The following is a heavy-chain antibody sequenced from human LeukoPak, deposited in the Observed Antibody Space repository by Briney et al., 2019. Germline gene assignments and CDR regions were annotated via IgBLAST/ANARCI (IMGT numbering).Heavy chain of an antibody. Sequence: GGSLRLSCAASGFTFSSYAMSWVRQAPGKGLEWVAVISYDGSNKYYADSVKGRFTISRDNSKNTLYLQMNSLRAEDTAVYYCAKDRGRGSFDYWGQGTLVTVSS. D-gene: IGHD2-15*01. CDR2: ISYDGSNK. CDR1: GFTFSSYA. CDR3: AKDRGRGSFDY. V-gene: IGHV3-30*18. J-gene: IGHJ4*02.